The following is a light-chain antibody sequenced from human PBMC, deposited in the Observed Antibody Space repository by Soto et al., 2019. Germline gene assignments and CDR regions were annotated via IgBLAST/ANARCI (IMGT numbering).Light chain of an antibody. CDR2: GAS. J-gene: IGKJ4*01. CDR3: QQFNASPLT. Sequence: DIQLTQSPSFLSASVGDRVTIACRASQGISDYLAWYQQKPGKAPKLLIYGASTLQSRVPSRFSGSASGTAFTLTFSSLQPEDFASYFCQQFNASPLTFGGGTKLEIK. CDR1: QGISDY. V-gene: IGKV1-9*01.